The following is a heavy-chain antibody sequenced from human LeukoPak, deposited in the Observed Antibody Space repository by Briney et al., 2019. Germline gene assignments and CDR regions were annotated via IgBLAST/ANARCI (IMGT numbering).Heavy chain of an antibody. Sequence: SETLSLTCAVSGGSISSNSYYWGWIRQPPGKGLERIGSIYYSGSTYYNPSLKSRVTISVDTSKNQFSLTLSSLTAADTAVYYCARGRGGNSGDNWGQGTLVTVSS. D-gene: IGHD4-23*01. J-gene: IGHJ4*02. CDR2: IYYSGST. CDR1: GGSISSNSYY. CDR3: ARGRGGNSGDN. V-gene: IGHV4-39*01.